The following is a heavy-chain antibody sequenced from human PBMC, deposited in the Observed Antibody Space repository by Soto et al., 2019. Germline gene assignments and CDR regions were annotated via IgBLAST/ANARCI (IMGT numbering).Heavy chain of an antibody. CDR1: GYTFTSYG. J-gene: IGHJ5*02. D-gene: IGHD6-19*01. V-gene: IGHV1-18*01. CDR2: ISAYNGNT. Sequence: GASVKVSCKASGYTFTSYGISWVRQAPGQGLEWMGWISAYNGNTNYAQKLQGRVTMTTDTSTSTAYMELRSLRSDDTAVYYCARDRTILAVAGPGANWFDPWGQGTLVTGSS. CDR3: ARDRTILAVAGPGANWFDP.